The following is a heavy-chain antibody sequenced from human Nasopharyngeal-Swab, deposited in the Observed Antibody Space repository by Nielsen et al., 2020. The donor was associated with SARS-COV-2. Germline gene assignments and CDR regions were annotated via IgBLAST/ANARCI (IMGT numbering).Heavy chain of an antibody. J-gene: IGHJ5*02. V-gene: IGHV4-59*01. Sequence: WIRQPPGKGLEWIGYIYYSGSTNYNPSLKSRVTISVDTSKNQFSLKLSSVTAADTAVYCCARGIVGATDWGGWFDPWGQGTLVTVSS. CDR3: ARGIVGATDWGGWFDP. CDR2: IYYSGST. D-gene: IGHD1-26*01.